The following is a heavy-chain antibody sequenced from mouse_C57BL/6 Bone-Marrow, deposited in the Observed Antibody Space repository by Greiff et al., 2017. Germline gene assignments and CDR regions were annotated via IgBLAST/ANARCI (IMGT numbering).Heavy chain of an antibody. J-gene: IGHJ1*03. D-gene: IGHD1-1*01. Sequence: EVKPVESGGGLVKPGGSLKLSCAASGFTFSDYGMHWVRQAPEKGLEWVAYISSGSSTIYYADTVKGRFTISRDNAKNTLFLQMTSLRSEDTDMYYCATLYYYGSSRYWYFDVGGTGTTVTVSS. V-gene: IGHV5-17*01. CDR3: ATLYYYGSSRYWYFDV. CDR2: ISSGSSTI. CDR1: GFTFSDYG.